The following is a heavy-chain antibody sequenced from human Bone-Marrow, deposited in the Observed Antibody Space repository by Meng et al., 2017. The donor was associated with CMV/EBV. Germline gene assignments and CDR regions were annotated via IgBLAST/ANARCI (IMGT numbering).Heavy chain of an antibody. CDR3: ARVKRLVVIAIRERLGAFDI. CDR1: GGSLSGYY. CDR2: INHSGST. Sequence: SETLPLTCALYGGSLSGYYWSWFRQPPGKGLEWIGEINHSGSTNYNPSLKSPVTISVDTSKNQFSLKLSSVTDADTAVYYRARVKRLVVIAIRERLGAFDIWGQGTMVTVSS. V-gene: IGHV4-34*01. D-gene: IGHD2-21*01. J-gene: IGHJ3*02.